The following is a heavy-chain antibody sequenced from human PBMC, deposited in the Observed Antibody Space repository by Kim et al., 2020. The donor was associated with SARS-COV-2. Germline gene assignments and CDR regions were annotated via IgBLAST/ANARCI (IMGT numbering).Heavy chain of an antibody. CDR2: IDRFGGT. V-gene: IGHV3-13*01. D-gene: IGHD2-2*01. Sequence: GGSLRLSCAASGFIFTNHDIHWVRQVTGKGLEWVSCIDRFGGTYYSGSVGGRFTITRDIATDYVYFQLDSMSAGDAAIYYCTREGADSSNRDALDIWGQGTAVTVSS. J-gene: IGHJ3*02. CDR3: TREGADSSNRDALDI. CDR1: GFIFTNHD.